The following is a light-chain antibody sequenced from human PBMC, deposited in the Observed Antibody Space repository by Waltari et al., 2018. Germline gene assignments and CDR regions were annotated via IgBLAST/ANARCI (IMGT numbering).Light chain of an antibody. CDR1: LSLLHTDGKAY. J-gene: IGKJ2*01. CDR3: MQGLNIPYT. V-gene: IGKV2-29*03. Sequence: EIVMTQTPLSLAVTPGQQASISCKSTLSLLHTDGKAYVYWYVQKSGQSPQLLIYEVSSRFSGVPHRFSGSGSETDFTLKISRVEPEDVGIYYCMQGLNIPYTFGQGTKLEMK. CDR2: EVS.